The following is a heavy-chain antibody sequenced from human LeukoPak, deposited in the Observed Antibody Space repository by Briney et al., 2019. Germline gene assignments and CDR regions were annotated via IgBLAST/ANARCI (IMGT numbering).Heavy chain of an antibody. V-gene: IGHV3-23*01. CDR3: ATSRFYYYPYY. J-gene: IGHJ4*02. CDR2: ISGSGGST. Sequence: GGSLRLSCAASGFTFSSYSMNWVRQAPGKGLEWVSAISGSGGSTFYADSVKGRFTISRDNPKNMLFLQMNSLRAEDTAVYYCATSRFYYYPYYWGQGTLVTVSS. D-gene: IGHD3-10*01. CDR1: GFTFSSYS.